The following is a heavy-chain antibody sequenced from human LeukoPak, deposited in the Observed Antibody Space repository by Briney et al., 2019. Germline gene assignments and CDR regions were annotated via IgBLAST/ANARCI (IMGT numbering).Heavy chain of an antibody. CDR1: GYTFTGYY. CDR3: ARHDGTYF. D-gene: IGHD1-26*01. CDR2: INPNGGGT. J-gene: IGHJ4*02. V-gene: IGHV1-2*02. Sequence: GASVKVSCKASGYTFTGYYMHWVRQAPGQGLEWMGWINPNGGGTKYAQKFQGRVTMTRDTSISTAYMELSRLTSDDTALYYCARHDGTYFWGQGTLVTVSS.